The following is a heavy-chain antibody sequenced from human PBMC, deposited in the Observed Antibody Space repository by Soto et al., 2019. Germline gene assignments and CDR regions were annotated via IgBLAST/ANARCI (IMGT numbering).Heavy chain of an antibody. CDR2: IIPIFGTA. CDR3: ARDPGVTPWGDYYYGMDV. D-gene: IGHD2-21*02. CDR1: GGTFSSYA. Sequence: QVQLVQSGAEVKKPGSSVKVSCKASGGTFSSYAISWVRQAPGQGLEWMGGIIPIFGTANYAQKFQGRVTITADESTSTAYMELSSLRSEDTAVYYCARDPGVTPWGDYYYGMDVWGQGTTVTVSS. J-gene: IGHJ6*02. V-gene: IGHV1-69*12.